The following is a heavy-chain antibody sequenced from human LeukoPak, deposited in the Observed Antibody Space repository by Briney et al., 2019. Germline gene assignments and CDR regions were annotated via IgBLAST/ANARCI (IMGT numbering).Heavy chain of an antibody. V-gene: IGHV1-69*13. D-gene: IGHD3-3*01. J-gene: IGHJ4*02. CDR2: IIPIFGTA. Sequence: SVKVSCKASGGTFSRYSISWVRQAPGQGLEWMGGIIPIFGTANYAQKFQGRVTITADESTSTAYMELSSLRSEDTAVYYCASPLEWLAYWGQGTLVTVSS. CDR3: ASPLEWLAY. CDR1: GGTFSRYS.